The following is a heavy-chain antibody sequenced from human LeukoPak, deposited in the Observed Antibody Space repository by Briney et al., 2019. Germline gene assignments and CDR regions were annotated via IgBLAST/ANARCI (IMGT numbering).Heavy chain of an antibody. CDR1: GGSISSYY. CDR2: IYHSGST. CDR3: ARDSDLYSSSWGYYFDY. V-gene: IGHV4-38-2*02. J-gene: IGHJ4*02. Sequence: SETLSLTCTVSGGSISSYYWGWIRQPPGKGLEWIGSIYHSGSTYYNPSLKSQVTISVDTSKNQFSLKLSSVTAADTAVYYCARDSDLYSSSWGYYFDYWGQGTLVTVSS. D-gene: IGHD6-13*01.